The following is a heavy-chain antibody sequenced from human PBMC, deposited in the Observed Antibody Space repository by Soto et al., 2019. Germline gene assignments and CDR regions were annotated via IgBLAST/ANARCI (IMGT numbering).Heavy chain of an antibody. V-gene: IGHV1-18*01. J-gene: IGHJ6*02. CDR2: ISAYNGNT. CDR3: AREGQDFDWSDTNYYYYYGMDV. D-gene: IGHD3-9*01. Sequence: GASVKVSCKASGYTFTSYGISWVRQAPGQRLEWMGWISAYNGNTNYAQKLQGRVTMTTDTSTSTAYMELRSLRSDDTAVYYCAREGQDFDWSDTNYYYYYGMDVWGQGTTVTVSS. CDR1: GYTFTSYG.